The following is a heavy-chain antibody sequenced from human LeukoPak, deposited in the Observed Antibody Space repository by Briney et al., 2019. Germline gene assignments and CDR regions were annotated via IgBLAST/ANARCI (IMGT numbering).Heavy chain of an antibody. V-gene: IGHV4-31*03. J-gene: IGHJ5*02. CDR3: ARAQVDWFDP. CDR2: IYYSGST. CDR1: GGSFSSGYYS. Sequence: SETRSLTCTVSGGSFSSGYYSWSWIRQHPGKGLEWIGYIYYSGSTYYSPSLKSRVSISVDTSKNQFSLKLSSVTAADTAVYYCARAQVDWFDPWGQGTLVTVSS.